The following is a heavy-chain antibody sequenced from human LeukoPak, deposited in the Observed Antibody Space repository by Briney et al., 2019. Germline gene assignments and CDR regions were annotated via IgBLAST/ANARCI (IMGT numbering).Heavy chain of an antibody. J-gene: IGHJ4*02. Sequence: GGSLRLSCAASGFTFDDYGMSWVRQAPGKGLEWVSGINWNGGSTGYADSVKGRFTISRDNAKNSLYLQMNSLRAEDTALYYCARAIPAKTMIVVVANFDYWGQGTLVTVSS. CDR3: ARAIPAKTMIVVVANFDY. V-gene: IGHV3-20*04. CDR1: GFTFDDYG. CDR2: INWNGGST. D-gene: IGHD3-22*01.